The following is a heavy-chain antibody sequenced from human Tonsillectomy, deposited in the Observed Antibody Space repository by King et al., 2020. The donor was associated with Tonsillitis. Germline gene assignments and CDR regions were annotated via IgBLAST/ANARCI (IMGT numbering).Heavy chain of an antibody. V-gene: IGHV2-5*01. J-gene: IGHJ4*02. D-gene: IGHD5-12*01. CDR2: IYWNDDK. Sequence: TLKESGPTLVKPTQTLTLTCTFSGFSLSTSGVGVGWIRQPPGKALEWLALIYWNDDKRYSPSLKSRLTITKDTSKNQVVLTMTNMDPVDTATYFCAHRRGGYSGYDLGYFDYWGQGTLVTVPS. CDR3: AHRRGGYSGYDLGYFDY. CDR1: GFSLSTSGVG.